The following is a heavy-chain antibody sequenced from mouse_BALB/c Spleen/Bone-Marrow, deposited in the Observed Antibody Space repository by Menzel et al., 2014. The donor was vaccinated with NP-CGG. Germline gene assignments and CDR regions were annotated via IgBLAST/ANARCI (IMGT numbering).Heavy chain of an antibody. J-gene: IGHJ4*01. CDR1: GYTFTSYW. Sequence: VQLQQSGAELVRPGASVKLSCKASGYTFTSYWINWVKQRPGQGLEWIGNIYPSDSYTNYNQKFKDKATLTVDKSSSTAYMQLSSPTSEDSAVYYCTGSGTLGAMDYWGQGTSVTVSS. V-gene: IGHV1-69*02. CDR2: IYPSDSYT. CDR3: TGSGTLGAMDY. D-gene: IGHD4-1*01.